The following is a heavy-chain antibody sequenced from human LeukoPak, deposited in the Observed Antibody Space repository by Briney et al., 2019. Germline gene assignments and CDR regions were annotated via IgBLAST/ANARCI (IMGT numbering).Heavy chain of an antibody. D-gene: IGHD6-19*01. J-gene: IGHJ4*02. CDR3: TKAPYSSGWYAGY. CDR1: GFTFSNAW. CDR2: IKSKTDGGTT. V-gene: IGHV3-15*01. Sequence: GGSLRLSCAASGFTFSNAWMSWVRQAPGKGLEWVGRIKSKTDGGTTDYAAPVKGRFTISRDDSKNTLYLQMNSLKTEDTAVYYCTKAPYSSGWYAGYWGQGTLVTVSP.